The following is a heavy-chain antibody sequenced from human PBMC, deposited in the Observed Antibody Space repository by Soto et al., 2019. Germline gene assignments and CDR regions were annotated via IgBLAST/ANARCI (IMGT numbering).Heavy chain of an antibody. V-gene: IGHV3-30*03. J-gene: IGHJ6*02. Sequence: GGSLRLSCAASGFIFSSYGMSWVRQAPGKGLEWVAVISFDGSNKYFADPVKGRFTISRDNSKNTLYLQMSSLRAEDTAVYYCATDRRAVVIPPGDYGMDVWGQGTTVTVSS. D-gene: IGHD2-2*01. CDR3: ATDRRAVVIPPGDYGMDV. CDR2: ISFDGSNK. CDR1: GFIFSSYG.